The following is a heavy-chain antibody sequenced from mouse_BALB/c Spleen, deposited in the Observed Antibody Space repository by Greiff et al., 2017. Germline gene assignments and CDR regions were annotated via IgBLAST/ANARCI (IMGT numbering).Heavy chain of an antibody. J-gene: IGHJ4*01. Sequence: EVQRVESGGGLVQPGGSRKLSCAASGFTFSSFGMHWVRQAPEKGLEWVAYISSGSSTIYYADTVKGRFTISRDNPKNTLFLQMTSLRSEDTAMYYCARYQSGPLYAMDYRGQGNSVTVSS. V-gene: IGHV5-17*02. CDR1: GFTFSSFG. CDR2: ISSGSSTI. D-gene: IGHD3-1*01. CDR3: ARYQSGPLYAMDY.